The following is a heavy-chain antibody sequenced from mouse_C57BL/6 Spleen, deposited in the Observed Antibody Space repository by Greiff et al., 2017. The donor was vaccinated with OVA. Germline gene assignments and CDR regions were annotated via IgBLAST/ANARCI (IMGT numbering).Heavy chain of an antibody. CDR1: GYTFTSYW. D-gene: IGHD2-5*01. CDR2: IHPNSGST. CDR3: ARSLYSNYEDY. J-gene: IGHJ2*01. Sequence: QVQLQQPGAELVKPGASVKLSCKASGYTFTSYWMHWVKQRPGQGLEWIGKIHPNSGSTNYNEKFKSKATLTVDKSSSTAYMQLSSLTSEDSAVYYCARSLYSNYEDYWGQGTTLTVSS. V-gene: IGHV1-64*01.